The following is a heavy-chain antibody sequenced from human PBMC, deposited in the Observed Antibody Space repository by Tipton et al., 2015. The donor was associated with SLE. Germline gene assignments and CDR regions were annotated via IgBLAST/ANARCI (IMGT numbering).Heavy chain of an antibody. J-gene: IGHJ3*02. CDR2: MYYSGST. V-gene: IGHV4-39*07. CDR3: ARDVPYYDLWGGMGTFDI. Sequence: LRLSCSVSGDSVISSSYYWGWIRQPPGKGLEWIGSMYYSGSTYYNPSLKCRVTISVDTSKNQFSLMLRSVTAADTAVYYCARDVPYYDLWGGMGTFDIWGQGTMVTGSS. CDR1: GDSVISSSYY. D-gene: IGHD3-3*01.